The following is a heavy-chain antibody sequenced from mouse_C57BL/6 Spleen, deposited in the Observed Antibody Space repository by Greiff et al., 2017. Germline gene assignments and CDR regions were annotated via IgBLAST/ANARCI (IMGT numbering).Heavy chain of an antibody. J-gene: IGHJ2*01. CDR2: INPGSGGT. CDR1: GYAFTNYL. Sequence: VKLQQSGAELVRPGTSVKVSCKASGYAFTNYLIEWVKQRPGQGLEWIGVINPGSGGTNYNEKFKGKATLTADKSSSTAYMQLSSLTTEDSAVYFCARRGFSFDYWGQGTPLTVSS. D-gene: IGHD3-1*01. V-gene: IGHV1-54*01. CDR3: ARRGFSFDY.